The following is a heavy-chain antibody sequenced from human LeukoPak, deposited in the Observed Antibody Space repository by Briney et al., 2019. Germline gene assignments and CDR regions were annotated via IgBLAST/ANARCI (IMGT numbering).Heavy chain of an antibody. CDR3: SRGCSRSYFSWLDP. Sequence: ASVTVSCTASGSTFTGYYIHMVRQAPGQGLECMGWINPNSGGTNYAQKFQGRVTMTRDSSISTAYMELKRRITDDMTVYYCSRGCSRSYFSWLDPWNQGTLVTVSS. J-gene: IGHJ5*02. CDR1: GSTFTGYY. D-gene: IGHD3-10*02. CDR2: INPNSGGT. V-gene: IGHV1-2*02.